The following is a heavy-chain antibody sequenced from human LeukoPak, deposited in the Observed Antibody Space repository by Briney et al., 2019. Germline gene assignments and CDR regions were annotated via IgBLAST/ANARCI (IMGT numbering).Heavy chain of an antibody. V-gene: IGHV4-34*01. D-gene: IGHD4-23*01. Sequence: SETLPLTCAVYGGSFNDYYWSWIRQPPGKGLEWVGEINHSGSTKYNPSLKSRVTISVDTSKNQFSLKVSSVTAADTAVYYCARTHRTPFDYWGQGTLVTVSS. CDR1: GGSFNDYY. CDR2: INHSGST. J-gene: IGHJ4*02. CDR3: ARTHRTPFDY.